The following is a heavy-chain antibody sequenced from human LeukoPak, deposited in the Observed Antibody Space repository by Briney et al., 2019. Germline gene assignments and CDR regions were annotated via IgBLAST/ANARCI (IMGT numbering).Heavy chain of an antibody. CDR1: GGSISSSSYY. CDR3: AKDPPPIFGSESQQWFDY. D-gene: IGHD3-3*01. V-gene: IGHV4-39*07. CDR2: IYYSGST. Sequence: SETLSLTCTVSGGSISSSSYYWGWIRQPPGKGLEWIGSIYYSGSTYYNPSLKSRVTISVDTSKHQFSLKLSSVTAADTAVYYCAKDPPPIFGSESQQWFDYWGQGTLVTVSS. J-gene: IGHJ4*02.